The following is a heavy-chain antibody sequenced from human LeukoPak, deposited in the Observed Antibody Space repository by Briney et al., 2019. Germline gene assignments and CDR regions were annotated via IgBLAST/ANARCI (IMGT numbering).Heavy chain of an antibody. CDR1: EFTFGSYA. V-gene: IGHV3-23*01. CDR3: AKGRVVNNPDSYDL. D-gene: IGHD4-23*01. CDR2: ISGNGRAT. Sequence: GGSLRLSCAASEFTFGSYAMNWVRQVPGKGLEWVSGISGNGRATYYADFVKGRFTVSRDDSQNTLYLQMNSLRAEDTALYYCAKGRVVNNPDSYDLWGQGTLVTVSS. J-gene: IGHJ5*02.